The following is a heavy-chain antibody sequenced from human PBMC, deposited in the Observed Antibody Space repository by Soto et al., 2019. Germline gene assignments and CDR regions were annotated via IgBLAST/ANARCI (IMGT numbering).Heavy chain of an antibody. CDR1: GGTFSSYA. V-gene: IGHV1-69*13. CDR2: IIPIFGTA. Sequence: ASVKVSCKASGGTFSSYAISWVRQAPGQGLEWMGGIIPIFGTANYAQKFQGRVTITADESTSTAYMELSSLRSEDTAVYYCASLFDWPNDAFDIWGQGTMVTVSS. CDR3: ASLFDWPNDAFDI. J-gene: IGHJ3*02. D-gene: IGHD3-9*01.